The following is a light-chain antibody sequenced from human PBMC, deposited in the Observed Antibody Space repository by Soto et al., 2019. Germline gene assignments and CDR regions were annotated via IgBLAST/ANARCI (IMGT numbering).Light chain of an antibody. CDR1: SSNIGSNA. CDR3: ATWDDSLNGPV. V-gene: IGLV1-44*01. CDR2: NNN. J-gene: IGLJ2*01. Sequence: QSVLTQPPSASGTPGQRVTISCSGSSSNIGSNAVNWYQHLPGTAPKLLIYNNNQRPSGVPDRFSGSKSGASASLAISGLRSDDEADYHCATWDDSLNGPVFGGGTKLTVL.